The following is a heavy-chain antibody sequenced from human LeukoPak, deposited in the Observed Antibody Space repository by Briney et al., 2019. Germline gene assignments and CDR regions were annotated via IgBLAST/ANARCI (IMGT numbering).Heavy chain of an antibody. CDR3: ARDKIVGATYFDN. CDR1: GLSFSSYD. V-gene: IGHV3-13*03. CDR2: TGTTGDT. D-gene: IGHD1-26*01. J-gene: IGHJ4*02. Sequence: TGGSLRLSCAACGLSFSSYDMHWVRQATGKGLEWVSGTGTTGDTYYAGSVKGQFTISRDNAKNSLYLQMNSLRAEDTAVYYCARDKIVGATYFDNWGQGTLVTVSS.